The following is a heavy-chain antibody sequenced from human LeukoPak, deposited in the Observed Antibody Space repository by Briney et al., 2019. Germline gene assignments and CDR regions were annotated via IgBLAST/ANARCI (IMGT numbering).Heavy chain of an antibody. J-gene: IGHJ4*02. V-gene: IGHV3-11*01. CDR3: ARDAYYDFWSGYYTY. D-gene: IGHD3-3*01. CDR2: FSSSGSTI. Sequence: GGSLRLSCAASGFTFSDYYMSWIRQAPGKGLEWVSYFSSSGSTIYYADSVKGRFTISRDNAKNSLYLQMNSLRAEDTAVYYCARDAYYDFWSGYYTYWGQGTLVTASS. CDR1: GFTFSDYY.